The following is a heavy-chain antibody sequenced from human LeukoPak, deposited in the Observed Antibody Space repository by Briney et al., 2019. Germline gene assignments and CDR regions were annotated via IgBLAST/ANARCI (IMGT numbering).Heavy chain of an antibody. Sequence: SETLSLACTVSGGSISSYYWSWIRQPAGKGLEWIGRIYISGSTKYNPSLKSRVTMSVDMSKNQFSLKLSSVTAADTAVYYCVRGGHWLDTALDYWGQGTLVTVSP. J-gene: IGHJ4*02. D-gene: IGHD6-19*01. V-gene: IGHV4-4*07. CDR3: VRGGHWLDTALDY. CDR2: IYISGST. CDR1: GGSISSYY.